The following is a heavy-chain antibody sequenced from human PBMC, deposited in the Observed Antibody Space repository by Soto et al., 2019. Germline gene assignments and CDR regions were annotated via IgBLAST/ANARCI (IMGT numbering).Heavy chain of an antibody. CDR1: GGTFSSYT. CDR2: IIPILGIA. J-gene: IGHJ5*02. Sequence: QVQLVQSGAEVKKPGSSVKVSCKASGGTFSSYTISWVRQAPGQGLEWMGRIIPILGIANYAQKFQGRVTITVDKSTSTAYMELSSLRSEDTAVYYCARDNYDFWSGYSPGNWFDPWGQGTLVTVSS. D-gene: IGHD3-3*01. CDR3: ARDNYDFWSGYSPGNWFDP. V-gene: IGHV1-69*08.